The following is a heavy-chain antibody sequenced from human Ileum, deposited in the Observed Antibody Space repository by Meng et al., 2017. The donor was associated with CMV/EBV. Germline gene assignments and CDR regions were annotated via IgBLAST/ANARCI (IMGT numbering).Heavy chain of an antibody. V-gene: IGHV1-2*02. CDR1: GYTFTGYY. CDR3: ARDKNYYGSGTTTWDNWFDP. J-gene: IGHJ5*02. Sequence: ASVKVSCKASGYTFTGYYMHWVRQAPGQGLEWMGWINPNSGSTNYAQKFQGRVTMTRDTSISTAYMELSRLRSDDTAVYYCARDKNYYGSGTTTWDNWFDPWGQGTLVTVSS. D-gene: IGHD3-10*01. CDR2: INPNSGST.